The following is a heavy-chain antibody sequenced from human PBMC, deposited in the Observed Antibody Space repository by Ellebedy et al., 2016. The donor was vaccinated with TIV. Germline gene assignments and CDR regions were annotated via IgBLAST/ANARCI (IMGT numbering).Heavy chain of an antibody. Sequence: GGSLRLSCAASGFTFSSYAMHWVRQAPGKGLEWVAVISYDGSNKYYADSVKGRFTISRDNSKNTVSLQMNSLRPEDTAVYYCANRNWYDRSDFDSYYFDFWGQGTLVTVSS. J-gene: IGHJ4*02. V-gene: IGHV3-30-3*01. CDR1: GFTFSSYA. CDR3: ANRNWYDRSDFDSYYFDF. CDR2: ISYDGSNK. D-gene: IGHD3-22*01.